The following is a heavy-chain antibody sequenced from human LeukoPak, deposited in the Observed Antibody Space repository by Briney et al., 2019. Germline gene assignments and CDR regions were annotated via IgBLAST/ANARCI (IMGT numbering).Heavy chain of an antibody. V-gene: IGHV4-59*08. CDR1: GGSISSYY. J-gene: IGHJ3*02. D-gene: IGHD3-22*01. Sequence: SETLSLTCTVSGGSISSYYWSWIRQPPGKGLGWIGYIYYSGSTNYNPSLKSRVTISVDTSKNQFSLKLSSVTAADTAVYYCARHGDYYDSSGYYYVLNAFDIWGQGTMVTVSS. CDR3: ARHGDYYDSSGYYYVLNAFDI. CDR2: IYYSGST.